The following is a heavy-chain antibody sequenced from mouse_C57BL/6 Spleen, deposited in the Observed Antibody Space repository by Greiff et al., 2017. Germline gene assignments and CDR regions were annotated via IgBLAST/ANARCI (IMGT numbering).Heavy chain of an antibody. V-gene: IGHV5-16*01. CDR1: GFTFSDYY. J-gene: IGHJ2*01. CDR3: ARESLYFDY. Sequence: EVKLMESEGGLVQPGSSMKLSCTASGFTFSDYYMAWVRQVPEKGLEWVANINYDGSSTYYLDSLKSRFIISRDNAKNILYLQMSSLKSEDTATYYCARESLYFDYWGQGTTLTVSS. CDR2: INYDGSST.